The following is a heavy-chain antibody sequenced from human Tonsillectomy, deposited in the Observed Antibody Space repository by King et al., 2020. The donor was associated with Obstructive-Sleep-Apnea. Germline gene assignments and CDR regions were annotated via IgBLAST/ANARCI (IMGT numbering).Heavy chain of an antibody. CDR3: SISNLGYCSGGSCSNWFDP. D-gene: IGHD2-15*01. CDR2: IDPSHSYT. Sequence: VQLVESGAEVKKPGESLRISCKGSGYSFTSHWISWVRQMPGKGLEWMGRIDPSHSYTNYSPSFQGHVTISADKAISTAYLQWSSLKASETAMYYCSISNLGYCSGGSCSNWFDPWGQGTLVTVSS. CDR1: GYSFTSHW. J-gene: IGHJ5*02. V-gene: IGHV5-10-1*03.